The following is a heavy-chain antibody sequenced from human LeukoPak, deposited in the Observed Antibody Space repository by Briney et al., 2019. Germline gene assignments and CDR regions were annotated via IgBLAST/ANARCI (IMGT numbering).Heavy chain of an antibody. CDR2: ISYDGSNK. V-gene: IGHV3-30-3*01. Sequence: GGSLRLSCAASGFTFSSYAMHWVRQAPGKGLEWVAVISYDGSNKYYADSVKGRFTISRDNAKNSLYLQMNSLRAEDTAVYYCARYSSSRLYYYCYGMDVWGQGTTVTVSS. J-gene: IGHJ6*02. D-gene: IGHD6-13*01. CDR1: GFTFSSYA. CDR3: ARYSSSRLYYYCYGMDV.